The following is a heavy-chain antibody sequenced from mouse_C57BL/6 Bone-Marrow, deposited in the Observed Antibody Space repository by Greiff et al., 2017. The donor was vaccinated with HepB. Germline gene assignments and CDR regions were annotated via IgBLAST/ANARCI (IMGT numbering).Heavy chain of an antibody. CDR2: IDPENGDT. D-gene: IGHD2-4*01. CDR1: GFNIKDDY. J-gene: IGHJ3*01. CDR3: TTGGDYDWFAY. Sequence: EVKLMESGAELVRPGASVKLSCTASGFNIKDDYMHWVKQRPEQGLEWIGWIDPENGDTEYASKFQGKATITADTSSNTAYLQLSSLTSEDTAVYHCTTGGDYDWFAYWGQGTLVTVSA. V-gene: IGHV14-4*01.